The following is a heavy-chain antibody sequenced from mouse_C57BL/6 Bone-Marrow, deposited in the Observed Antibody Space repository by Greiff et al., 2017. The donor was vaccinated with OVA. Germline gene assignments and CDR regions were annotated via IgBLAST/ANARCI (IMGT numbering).Heavy chain of an antibody. CDR2: ISDGGSYT. CDR1: GFTFSSYA. CDR3: AVAWFAY. V-gene: IGHV5-4*01. Sequence: EVQGVESGGGLVKPGGSLKLSCAASGFTFSSYAMSWVRQTPEKRLEWVATISDGGSYTYYPDNVKGRFTISRDNAKNNLYLQMSHLKSEDTAMYYWAVAWFAYWGQGTLVTVSA. J-gene: IGHJ3*01.